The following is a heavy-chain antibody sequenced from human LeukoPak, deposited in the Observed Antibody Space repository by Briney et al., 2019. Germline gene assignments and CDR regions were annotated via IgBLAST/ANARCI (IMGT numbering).Heavy chain of an antibody. D-gene: IGHD3/OR15-3a*01. CDR3: ARNLMGLVGPVEY. J-gene: IGHJ4*02. V-gene: IGHV4-4*02. CDR1: GGSISSSNW. Sequence: PSGTLSLTCAVSGGSISSSNWWSWVRQPPGKGLEWIGEIYHTGSTNYNPSLKSRVTISVDKSKNQFSLKLSSVTAADTAVYYCARNLMGLVGPVEYWGQGTLVTVSS. CDR2: IYHTGST.